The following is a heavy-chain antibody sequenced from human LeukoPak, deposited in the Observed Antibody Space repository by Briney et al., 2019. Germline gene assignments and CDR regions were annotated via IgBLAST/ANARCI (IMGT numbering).Heavy chain of an antibody. J-gene: IGHJ5*02. D-gene: IGHD7-27*01. Sequence: ASVKVSCKASGYTFTSYGISWVRQAPGQGLEWMGRINPNSGGTNYAQKFQGRVTMTRDTSISTAYMELNRLTSDDTAVYYCAPGPGWFDPWGQGTLVTVSS. V-gene: IGHV1-2*06. CDR2: INPNSGGT. CDR1: GYTFTSYG. CDR3: APGPGWFDP.